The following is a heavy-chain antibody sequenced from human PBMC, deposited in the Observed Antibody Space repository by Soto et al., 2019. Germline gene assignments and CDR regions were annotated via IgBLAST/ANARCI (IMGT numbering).Heavy chain of an antibody. CDR1: GFTFSSYE. CDR2: ISTSGTTV. V-gene: IGHV3-48*03. D-gene: IGHD3-10*01. J-gene: IGHJ4*02. Sequence: GGSLRLSCAVCGFTFSSYEMNWVRQAPGKGLEWVSYISTSGTTVYYADSVRGRFTISRDNARNSLYLQMNRLRAEDTAVYYCARFDGASRGYWGQGAPVTVSS. CDR3: ARFDGASRGY.